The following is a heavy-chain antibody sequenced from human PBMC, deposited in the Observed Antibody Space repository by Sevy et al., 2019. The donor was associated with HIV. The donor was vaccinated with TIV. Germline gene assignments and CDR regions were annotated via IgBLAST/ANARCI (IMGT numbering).Heavy chain of an antibody. Sequence: SDTLSLTCAVYVGSFSGYYWNWIRQTPGKGLEWIGEINHSGSTNYNPSLKSRVTISVDTSKNQFSLRLNSVTAADTAVYYCARAPPVVVVPGAPSWFDPWGQGTLVTVSS. CDR3: ARAPPVVVVPGAPSWFDP. V-gene: IGHV4-34*01. CDR2: INHSGST. CDR1: VGSFSGYY. J-gene: IGHJ5*02. D-gene: IGHD2-2*01.